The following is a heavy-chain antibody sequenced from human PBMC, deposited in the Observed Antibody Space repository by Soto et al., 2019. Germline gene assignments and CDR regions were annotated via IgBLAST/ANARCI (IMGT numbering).Heavy chain of an antibody. CDR1: GFTFRSYA. D-gene: IGHD3-3*01. V-gene: IGHV3-23*01. CDR2: ISGSGGST. Sequence: EVQLLESGGGLVQTGGSLRLSCAASGFTFRSYAMSWVRQAPGKGLEWVSAISGSGGSTYYADSVKGRFTISRDNSKNTLYLQMNSLRAEDTAVYYCAKDQLRITIFGVATDYWGQGTLVTVSS. CDR3: AKDQLRITIFGVATDY. J-gene: IGHJ4*02.